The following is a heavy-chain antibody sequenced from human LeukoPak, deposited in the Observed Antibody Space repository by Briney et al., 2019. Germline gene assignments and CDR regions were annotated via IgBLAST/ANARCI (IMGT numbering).Heavy chain of an antibody. V-gene: IGHV4-59*01. CDR3: ARRYYDSSGFAAFDI. CDR2: IYYSGST. J-gene: IGHJ3*02. CDR1: GGSISSYY. Sequence: SETLSLTCTVSGGSISSYYWSWIRQPPGKGLEWIGYIYYSGSTNYNPSLKSRVTISVDTSKNQFSLKLSSVTAADTAVYYCARRYYDSSGFAAFDIWGQGTMVTVSS. D-gene: IGHD3-22*01.